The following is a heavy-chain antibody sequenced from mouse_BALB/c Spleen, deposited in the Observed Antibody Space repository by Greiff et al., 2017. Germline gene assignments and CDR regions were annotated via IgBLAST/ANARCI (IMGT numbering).Heavy chain of an antibody. CDR3: TRSGYDYDGSWFAY. CDR2: IYPSDSYT. CDR1: GYTFTSYW. D-gene: IGHD2-4*01. Sequence: VQLQQPGAELVRPGASVKLSCKASGYTFTSYWINWVKQRPGQGLEWIGNIYPSDSYTNYNQKFKDKATLTVDKSSSTAYMQLSSPTSEDSAVYYCTRSGYDYDGSWFAYWGQGTLVTVSA. V-gene: IGHV1-69*02. J-gene: IGHJ3*01.